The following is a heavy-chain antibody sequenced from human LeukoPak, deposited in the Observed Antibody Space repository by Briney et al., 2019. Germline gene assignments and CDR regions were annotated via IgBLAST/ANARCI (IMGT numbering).Heavy chain of an antibody. Sequence: PSETLSLTCAVYGGSFSGYYWSWIRQPPGKGLEWIGYIYYSGTTNYNPSLKSRVTISVDTSKNQLSLKLSSVTAADTAVYCARGVYRAACRYGYWGQGTLVTVSS. CDR3: ARGVYRAACRYGY. V-gene: IGHV4-59*01. D-gene: IGHD3-9*01. J-gene: IGHJ4*02. CDR2: IYYSGTT. CDR1: GGSFSGYY.